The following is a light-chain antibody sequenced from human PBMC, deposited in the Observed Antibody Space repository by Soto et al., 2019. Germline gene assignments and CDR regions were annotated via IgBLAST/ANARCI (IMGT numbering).Light chain of an antibody. CDR2: DAS. CDR1: QSISRW. CDR3: QQYGSSGT. V-gene: IGKV1-5*01. Sequence: DIQMTQSPSALSASVGDRVTITCRASQSISRWLAWYQQKPGKAPKFLIYDASTLETGVPSRFSGSGSGTEITLTISRLEPEDFAVYYCQQYGSSGTCGQGTKVDI. J-gene: IGKJ1*01.